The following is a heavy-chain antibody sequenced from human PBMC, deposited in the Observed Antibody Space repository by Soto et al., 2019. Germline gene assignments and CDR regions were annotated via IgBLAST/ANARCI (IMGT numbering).Heavy chain of an antibody. D-gene: IGHD3-3*01. CDR1: GYTFSCHS. CDR3: ARNNGSGNSGGFDD. V-gene: IGHV1-18*04. J-gene: IGHJ4*02. Sequence: XSVKVCCKASGYTFSCHSISWVRQAPGQGLEWMGWISASNGHTNYAQKFQGRVTMTTDTFTTTVYMEMKSLRSDDTAVYYCARNNGSGNSGGFDDWGQGTLVTVSS. CDR2: ISASNGHT.